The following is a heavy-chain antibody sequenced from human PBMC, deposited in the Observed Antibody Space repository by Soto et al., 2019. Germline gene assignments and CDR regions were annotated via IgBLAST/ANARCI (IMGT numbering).Heavy chain of an antibody. Sequence: ASVKVSCKASGYTFTSYGISWVRQAPGQGLEWMGWISAYNGNTNYAQKLQGRVTMTTDTSTSTAYMELRSLRSDDTAVYYCARDLGDIVIVATILVPDAFDIWGQGTMVTV. J-gene: IGHJ3*02. D-gene: IGHD5-12*01. V-gene: IGHV1-18*01. CDR1: GYTFTSYG. CDR2: ISAYNGNT. CDR3: ARDLGDIVIVATILVPDAFDI.